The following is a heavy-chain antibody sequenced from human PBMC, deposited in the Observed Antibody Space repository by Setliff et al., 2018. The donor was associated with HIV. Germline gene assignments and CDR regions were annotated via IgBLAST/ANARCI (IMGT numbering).Heavy chain of an antibody. CDR1: GGPMRSSSYY. CDR2: IYYTGST. Sequence: ETLSLTCSVSGGPMRSSSYYWGWIRQPPGKGLEWIGSIYYTGSTYSNPSLKSRLTISEDASKSQFSLTLRSVTAADTAVYYCARRLAIGHWYFDIWGRGTLVTVS. CDR3: ARRLAIGHWYFDI. J-gene: IGHJ2*01. V-gene: IGHV4-39*01.